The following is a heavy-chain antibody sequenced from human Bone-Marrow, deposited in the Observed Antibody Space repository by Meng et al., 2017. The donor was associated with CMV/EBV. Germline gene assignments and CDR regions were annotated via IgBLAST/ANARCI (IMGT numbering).Heavy chain of an antibody. Sequence: LSLTCAASGFTFSNAWMSWVRLAPGKGLEWVGRIKSKTDGGTTDYAAPVKGRFTISRDDSKNTVYLQMNSLKTEDTAVYYCTTHRGWWDNWGQGTLVTVSS. CDR1: GFTFSNAW. CDR2: IKSKTDGGTT. D-gene: IGHD6-19*01. V-gene: IGHV3-15*01. CDR3: TTHRGWWDN. J-gene: IGHJ4*02.